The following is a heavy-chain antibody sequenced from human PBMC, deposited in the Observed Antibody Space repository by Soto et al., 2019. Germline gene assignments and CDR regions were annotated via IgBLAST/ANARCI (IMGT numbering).Heavy chain of an antibody. CDR2: FDPEDGET. CDR3: ATDPFPAAGPWFDP. J-gene: IGHJ5*02. D-gene: IGHD6-13*01. CDR1: GYTLTELS. Sequence: ASVKVSCKVSGYTLTELSMHWVRQAPGKGLEWMGGFDPEDGETIYAQKFQGRVTMTEDTSTDTAYMELSSLRSEDTAVYYCATDPFPAAGPWFDPWGQGTLVTVSS. V-gene: IGHV1-24*01.